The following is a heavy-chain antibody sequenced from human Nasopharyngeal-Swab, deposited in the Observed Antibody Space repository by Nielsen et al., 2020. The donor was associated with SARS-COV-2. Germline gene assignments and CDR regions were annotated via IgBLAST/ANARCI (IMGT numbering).Heavy chain of an antibody. CDR2: VHRSETT. CDR3: ARGGDWRFDP. Sequence: WIRQPPGKGLEWIGEVHRSETTNCNPTLKSRVTISVDKSKNNFSLKLNSVTAADTALYYCARGGDWRFDPWGQGTPVTVSS. J-gene: IGHJ5*02. V-gene: IGHV4-4*02. D-gene: IGHD2-21*02.